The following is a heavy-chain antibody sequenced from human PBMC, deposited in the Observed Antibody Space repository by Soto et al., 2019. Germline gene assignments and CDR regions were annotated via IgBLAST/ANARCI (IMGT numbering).Heavy chain of an antibody. D-gene: IGHD3-10*01. Sequence: QVTLKESGPVLVKPTETLTLTCTVSGFSLSNARMGVSWIRQPPGKALEWLAHIFSNDEKSYSTSLKSRLTISKDTTTSHVVLTMTNMDPVDTATYCCARSITMLRGPYDPWGQGTLVTVSS. J-gene: IGHJ5*02. CDR1: GFSLSNARMG. CDR3: ARSITMLRGPYDP. V-gene: IGHV2-26*01. CDR2: IFSNDEK.